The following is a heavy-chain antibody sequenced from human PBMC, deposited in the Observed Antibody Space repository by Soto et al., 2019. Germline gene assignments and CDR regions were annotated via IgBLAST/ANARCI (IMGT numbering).Heavy chain of an antibody. CDR3: AREPRIAVGGAFDY. Sequence: QVQLQESGPGLVTPSGTLSLTCAVSGGSISSSNWWSWVRQPPGKGLEWIGEIYPSGSTNYNPALTSRVTISVDKSKNPLSLKVSSVTAAATAVYYCAREPRIAVGGAFDYWGQGTLVTVSS. J-gene: IGHJ4*02. CDR2: IYPSGST. V-gene: IGHV4-4*02. D-gene: IGHD6-19*01. CDR1: GGSISSSNW.